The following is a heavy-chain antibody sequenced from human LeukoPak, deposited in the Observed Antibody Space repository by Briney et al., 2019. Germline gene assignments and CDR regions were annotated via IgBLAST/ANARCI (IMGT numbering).Heavy chain of an antibody. CDR3: ARGLSAIVH. CDR1: GGSISTSAYY. V-gene: IGHV4-39*07. D-gene: IGHD2-21*02. Sequence: SETLSLTCIVSGGSISTSAYYWGWVRQPPGKGLEWIGEINHSGSTNYNPSLKSRVTISVDTSKNQFSLKLSSVTAADTAVYYCARGLSAIVHWGQGTLVTVSS. J-gene: IGHJ4*02. CDR2: INHSGST.